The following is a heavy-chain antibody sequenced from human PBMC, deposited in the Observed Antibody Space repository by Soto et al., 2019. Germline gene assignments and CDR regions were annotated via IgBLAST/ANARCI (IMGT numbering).Heavy chain of an antibody. CDR2: IYYSGST. J-gene: IGHJ5*02. Sequence: PSETLSLTCTVSGDSISSYYWSWIRQPPGKGLEWIGYIYYSGSTNYNPSLKSRVTISVDTSKNQFSLKLSSVTAADTAVYYCARRRNYCSSTSCYQGVFDPWGQGTLVTVSS. D-gene: IGHD2-2*01. V-gene: IGHV4-59*08. CDR3: ARRRNYCSSTSCYQGVFDP. CDR1: GDSISSYY.